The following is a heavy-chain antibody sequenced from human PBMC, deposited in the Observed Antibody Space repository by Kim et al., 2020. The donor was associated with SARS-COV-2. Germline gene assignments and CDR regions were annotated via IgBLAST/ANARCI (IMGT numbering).Heavy chain of an antibody. J-gene: IGHJ5*02. Sequence: SLKRRVTISVDTSKNQFSLKLSSVTAADTAVYYCARVKQQLASRPNWFDPWGQGTLVTVSS. CDR3: ARVKQQLASRPNWFDP. V-gene: IGHV4-34*01. D-gene: IGHD6-13*01.